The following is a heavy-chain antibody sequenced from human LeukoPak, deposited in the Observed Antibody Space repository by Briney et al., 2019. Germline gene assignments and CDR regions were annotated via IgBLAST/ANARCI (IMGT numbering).Heavy chain of an antibody. CDR3: ASVNWNDGVYFDY. V-gene: IGHV3-21*01. J-gene: IGHJ4*02. Sequence: GGSLRLSCAASGFTFSSYSMNWVRQAPGKGLEWVSSISSSSSYIYYADSVKGRFTISRDNAKSSPYLQMNSLRAEDTAVYYCASVNWNDGVYFDYWGQGTLVTVSS. D-gene: IGHD1-1*01. CDR1: GFTFSSYS. CDR2: ISSSSSYI.